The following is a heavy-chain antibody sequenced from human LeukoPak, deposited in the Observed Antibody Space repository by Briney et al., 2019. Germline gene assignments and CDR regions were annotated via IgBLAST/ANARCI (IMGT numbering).Heavy chain of an antibody. D-gene: IGHD3-9*01. V-gene: IGHV4-39*01. CDR1: GGSISSSSYY. CDR2: IYYSGST. J-gene: IGHJ4*02. Sequence: SETLSLTCTVSGGSISSSSYYWGWIRQPPGKGLEWIGSIYYSGSTYYNPSLKSRVTISVDTSKNQFSLKLSSVTAADTAVYYCARQDDYDILTGYYSRGGYYFDYWGQGTLVTVSS. CDR3: ARQDDYDILTGYYSRGGYYFDY.